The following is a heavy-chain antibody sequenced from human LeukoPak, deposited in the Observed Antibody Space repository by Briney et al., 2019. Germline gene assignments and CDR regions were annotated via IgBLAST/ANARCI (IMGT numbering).Heavy chain of an antibody. J-gene: IGHJ4*02. V-gene: IGHV3-7*01. CDR3: ARDPGIAAAGDDY. CDR1: GFTFGSYW. Sequence: GGSLRLSCAASGFTFGSYWMSWVRQAPGKGLEWVANIKQDGSEKYYVDSVKGRFTISRDNAKNSLYLQMNSLRAEDTAVYYCARDPGIAAAGDDYWGQGTLVTVSS. D-gene: IGHD6-13*01. CDR2: IKQDGSEK.